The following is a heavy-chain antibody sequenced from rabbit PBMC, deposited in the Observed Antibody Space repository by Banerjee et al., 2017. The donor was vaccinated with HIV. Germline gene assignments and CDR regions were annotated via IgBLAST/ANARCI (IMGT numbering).Heavy chain of an antibody. J-gene: IGHJ6*01. CDR3: VRGASGSGYYSL. CDR2: INVVTGKA. D-gene: IGHD1-1*01. V-gene: IGHV1S45*01. Sequence: QEQLVESGGGLVQPGGSLTLTCKASGFSFSNKAVMCWVRQAPGKGLEWIACINVVTGKAVYASWAKGRFTFSKTSSTTVTLQMTSLTAADTATYFCVRGASGSGYYSLWGPGTLVTVS. CDR1: GFSFSNKAV.